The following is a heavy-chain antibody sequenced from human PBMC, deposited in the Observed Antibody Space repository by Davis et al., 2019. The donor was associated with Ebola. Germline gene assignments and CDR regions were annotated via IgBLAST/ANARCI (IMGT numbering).Heavy chain of an antibody. CDR3: ARVVTTRTYYYGMDV. V-gene: IGHV3-33*08. CDR2: IWYDGSNK. J-gene: IGHJ6*02. Sequence: GESLKISCAASGFTFSSYGMHWVRQAPGKGLEWVAVIWYDGSNKYYADSVKGRFTISRDNSKNTLYLQMNSLRAEDTAVYYCARVVTTRTYYYGMDVWGQGTTVTVSS. D-gene: IGHD4-17*01. CDR1: GFTFSSYG.